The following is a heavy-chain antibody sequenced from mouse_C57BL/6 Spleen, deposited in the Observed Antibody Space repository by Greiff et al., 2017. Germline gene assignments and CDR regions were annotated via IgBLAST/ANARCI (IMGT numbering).Heavy chain of an antibody. Sequence: QVHVKQSGPELVKPGASVKISCKASGYAFSSSWMNWVKQRPGKGLEWIGRIYPGDGDTNYNGKFKGKATLTADKSSSTAYMQLSSLTSEDSAVYFCAREGAYDYGGFAYWGQGTLVTVAA. J-gene: IGHJ3*01. CDR1: GYAFSSSW. V-gene: IGHV1-82*01. CDR2: IYPGDGDT. CDR3: AREGAYDYGGFAY. D-gene: IGHD2-4*01.